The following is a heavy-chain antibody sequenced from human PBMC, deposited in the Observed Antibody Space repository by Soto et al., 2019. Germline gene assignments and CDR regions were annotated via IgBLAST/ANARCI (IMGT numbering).Heavy chain of an antibody. V-gene: IGHV1-69*01. CDR3: ARDHGTGTTDYYYYGMDV. CDR1: GGTFSSYA. J-gene: IGHJ6*02. CDR2: IIPIFGTA. Sequence: QVQLVQSGAEVKKPGSSVKVSCKASGGTFSSYAISGVRQAPGQGLEWMGGIIPIFGTANYAQKFQGRVTITADESTSTAYMELSSLRSEDTAVYYCARDHGTGTTDYYYYGMDVWGQGTTVTVSS. D-gene: IGHD1-7*01.